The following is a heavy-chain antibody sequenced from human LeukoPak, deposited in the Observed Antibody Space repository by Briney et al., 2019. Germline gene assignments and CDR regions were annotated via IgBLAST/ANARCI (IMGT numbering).Heavy chain of an antibody. CDR3: VSYTFRAVDI. V-gene: IGHV3-53*01. D-gene: IGHD2-2*02. CDR1: GLSLSVNY. Sequence: GASLRLSCAASGLSLSVNYMTWVRQSPGKGLEWRSNIYRGGNTYYADSVNSRFYISIDAYKNTLYLEMNSLRVEDKGLYYCVSYTFRAVDIWGQGSMVTVSS. J-gene: IGHJ3*02. CDR2: IYRGGNT.